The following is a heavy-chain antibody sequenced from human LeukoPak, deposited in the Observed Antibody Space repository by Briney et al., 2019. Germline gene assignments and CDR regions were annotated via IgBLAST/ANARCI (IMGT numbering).Heavy chain of an antibody. Sequence: GESLQISCQGSGYSFTSYWIGWVRQMPGKGLEWMGIIYPGDSDTRYSPSFQGQVTISADKSISTAYLQWSSLKASDTAMYYCARSYTVTTPYDAFDIWGQGTMVTVSS. CDR3: ARSYTVTTPYDAFDI. J-gene: IGHJ3*02. CDR2: IYPGDSDT. CDR1: GYSFTSYW. D-gene: IGHD4-11*01. V-gene: IGHV5-51*01.